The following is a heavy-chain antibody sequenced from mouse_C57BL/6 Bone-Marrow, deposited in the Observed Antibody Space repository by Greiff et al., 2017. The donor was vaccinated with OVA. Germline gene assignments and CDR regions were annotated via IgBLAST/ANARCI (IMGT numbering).Heavy chain of an antibody. CDR2: IYPRSGNT. V-gene: IGHV1-81*01. Sequence: QVHVKQSGAELARPGASVKLSCKASGYTFTTYGISWVKQRTGQGLEWIGEIYPRSGNTYYNEKFKGKATLTADKSSSTAYMELRSLTSEDSAVYFCARDSPVITTVVAPYFDYWGQGTTLTVSS. J-gene: IGHJ2*01. CDR3: ARDSPVITTVVAPYFDY. D-gene: IGHD1-1*01. CDR1: GYTFTTYG.